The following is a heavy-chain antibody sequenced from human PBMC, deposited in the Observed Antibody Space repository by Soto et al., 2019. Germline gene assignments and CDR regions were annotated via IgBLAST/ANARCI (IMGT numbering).Heavy chain of an antibody. CDR1: GFSFTSYW. CDR2: IDPSDSST. CDR3: ARGVKMAKHHRYYFDN. D-gene: IGHD3-10*01. Sequence: GESLKISCQASGFSFTSYWITWVRQMPGRGLEWMARIDPSDSSTNYSPSFRGHVTISADRSINTAYLQWSSLKASDTAIYYCARGVKMAKHHRYYFDNWGQGTKVTVSS. V-gene: IGHV5-10-1*01. J-gene: IGHJ4*02.